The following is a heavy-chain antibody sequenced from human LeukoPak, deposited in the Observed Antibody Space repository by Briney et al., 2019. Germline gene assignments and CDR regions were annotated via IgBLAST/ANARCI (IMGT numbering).Heavy chain of an antibody. CDR3: ARLGCSSASCYPGN. J-gene: IGHJ4*02. V-gene: IGHV4-34*01. CDR2: INHSGST. D-gene: IGHD2-2*01. Sequence: SETLSLTCAVYGGSFSGYYWSWIRQPPGKGLEWIGEINHSGSTNYNPSLKSRVTISVDTSKNQFSLKLNSVTAADTAVYYCARLGCSSASCYPGNWGQGTLVTVSS. CDR1: GGSFSGYY.